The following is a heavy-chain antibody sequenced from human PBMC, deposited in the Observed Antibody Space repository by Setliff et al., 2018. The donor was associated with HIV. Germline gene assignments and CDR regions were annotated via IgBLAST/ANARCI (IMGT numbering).Heavy chain of an antibody. Sequence: RLSCAASGFAFVGAEIHWVRQASGKGLEWVGRIRNKFNSLATQYGESLEGRFTISRDDSKNTAYLQMGSLKTDDTAVYFCATNVRVPGSSLDSWGPGSLVTVSS. V-gene: IGHV3-73*01. CDR2: IRNKFNSLAT. CDR1: GFAFVGAE. J-gene: IGHJ1*01. D-gene: IGHD6-19*01. CDR3: ATNVRVPGSSLDS.